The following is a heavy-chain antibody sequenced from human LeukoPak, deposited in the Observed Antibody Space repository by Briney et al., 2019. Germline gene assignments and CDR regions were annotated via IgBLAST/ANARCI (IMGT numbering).Heavy chain of an antibody. D-gene: IGHD4-17*01. CDR1: GFTFSSYA. CDR2: ISSNGVGT. V-gene: IGHV3-64*01. CDR3: ARGRLASKGTTTYDC. Sequence: PGGSLRLSCAASGFTFSSYAMHWVRQAPGKGLEYVSAISSNGVGTYYANSVKGRFTISRDNSKNTLYLQMGSLGADDMAVYYCARGRLASKGTTTYDCWGQGTLVTVSS. J-gene: IGHJ4*02.